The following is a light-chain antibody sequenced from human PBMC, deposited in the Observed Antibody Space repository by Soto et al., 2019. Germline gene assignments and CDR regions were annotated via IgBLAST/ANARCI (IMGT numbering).Light chain of an antibody. V-gene: IGKV3-15*01. J-gene: IGKJ1*01. CDR1: QSVSSN. CDR2: GAS. CDR3: QQYNNGWT. Sequence: RVETKSSDTRSVAPGGRSPLSRRASQSVSSNLAWYQQKPGQAPRLLIYGASTRATGIPARFSGSGSGTEFTLTISSLQSEDFAVYYCQQYNNGWTFGQGTKVDIK.